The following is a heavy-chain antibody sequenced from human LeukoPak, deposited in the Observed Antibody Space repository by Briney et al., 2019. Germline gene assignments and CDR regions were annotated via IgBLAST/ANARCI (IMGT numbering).Heavy chain of an antibody. CDR1: GFTFSSYG. J-gene: IGHJ3*02. D-gene: IGHD3-9*01. CDR2: ISGSGGST. CDR3: AKDDHDILTGYYSMNAFDI. V-gene: IGHV3-23*01. Sequence: GGSLRLSCAASGFTFSSYGMSWVRQAPGKGLEWVSAISGSGGSTYYADSVKGRFTISRDNSKNTLYLQMNSLRAEDTAVYYCAKDDHDILTGYYSMNAFDIWGQGTMVTVSS.